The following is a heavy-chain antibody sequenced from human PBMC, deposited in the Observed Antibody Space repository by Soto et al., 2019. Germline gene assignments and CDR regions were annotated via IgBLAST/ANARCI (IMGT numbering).Heavy chain of an antibody. Sequence: QVQLVQSGAEVKKPGASVKVSCKASGYTFTSYDINWVRQATGQGLEWMGWMNPNSGNTGYAQEFQGRVTMTRNTSITTAYMELSSLRSEDTAVYYCARAPTGTRPNYYYYMDVWGKGTTVTVSS. V-gene: IGHV1-8*01. J-gene: IGHJ6*03. D-gene: IGHD1-7*01. CDR1: GYTFTSYD. CDR3: ARAPTGTRPNYYYYMDV. CDR2: MNPNSGNT.